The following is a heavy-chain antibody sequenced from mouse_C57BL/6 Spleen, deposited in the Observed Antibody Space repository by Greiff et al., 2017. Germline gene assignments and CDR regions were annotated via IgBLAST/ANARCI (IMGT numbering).Heavy chain of an antibody. CDR2: IHPNSGST. CDR1: GYTFTSYW. Sequence: VKLQQPGAELVKPGASVKLSCKASGYTFTSYWMHWVKQRPGQGLEWIGMIHPNSGSTNYNEKFKSKATLTVDKSSSTAYMQLSSLTSEDSAVYYCASRLRSRDAMDYWGQGTSVTVSS. CDR3: ASRLRSRDAMDY. V-gene: IGHV1-64*01. D-gene: IGHD1-1*01. J-gene: IGHJ4*01.